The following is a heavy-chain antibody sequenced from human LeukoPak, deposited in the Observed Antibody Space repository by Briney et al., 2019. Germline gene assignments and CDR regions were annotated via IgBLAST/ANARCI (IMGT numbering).Heavy chain of an antibody. J-gene: IGHJ4*02. CDR2: FDPEDGET. D-gene: IGHD3-10*01. Sequence: GASVKVSCKVSGYTLTELSMHWVRQAPGKGLEWMGGFDPEDGETIYAQKFQGRVTMTEDTSTDTAYMELSSLRSEDTAVYYCATGPIGSGSYWDHPGDYWGQGTLVTVSS. V-gene: IGHV1-24*01. CDR3: ATGPIGSGSYWDHPGDY. CDR1: GYTLTELS.